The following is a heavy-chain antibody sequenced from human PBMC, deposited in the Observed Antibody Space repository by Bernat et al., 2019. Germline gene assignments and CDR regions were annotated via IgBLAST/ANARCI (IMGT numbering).Heavy chain of an antibody. D-gene: IGHD6-19*01. J-gene: IGHJ6*02. V-gene: IGHV3-33*01. CDR3: ARSREVAGTRDYYYYYGMDV. CDR1: GFTFSSYG. CDR2: IWYDGSNK. Sequence: QVQLVESGGGVVQPGRSLRLSCAASGFTFSSYGMHWVRQAPGKGLEWVAVIWYDGSNKYYADSVKGRFTISRDNSKNTLYLQMNSLRAEDTAVYYCARSREVAGTRDYYYYYGMDVWGQGTTVTVSS.